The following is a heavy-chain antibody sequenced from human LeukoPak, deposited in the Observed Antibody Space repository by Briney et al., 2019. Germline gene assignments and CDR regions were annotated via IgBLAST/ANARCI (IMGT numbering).Heavy chain of an antibody. CDR3: ARSGYYENYYYYGMDV. J-gene: IGHJ6*02. CDR1: GYTFTSYD. CDR2: MNPNSGNT. Sequence: GASVKVSCKATGYTFTSYDINWVRQATGQRLEWRGWMNPNSGNTGYAEKFQGRVTMTRNTSISTAYMELSSLRSEDTAVYYCARSGYYENYYYYGMDVWGQGNTVTVSS. D-gene: IGHD3-3*01. V-gene: IGHV1-8*01.